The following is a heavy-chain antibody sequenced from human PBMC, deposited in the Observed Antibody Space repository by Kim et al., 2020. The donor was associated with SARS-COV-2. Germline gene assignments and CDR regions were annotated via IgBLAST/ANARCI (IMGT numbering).Heavy chain of an antibody. V-gene: IGHV7-4-1*02. J-gene: IGHJ6*02. D-gene: IGHD5-18*01. CDR2: INTNTGNP. CDR1: GYTFTSYA. Sequence: ASVKVSCKASGYTFTSYAMNWVRQAPGQGLEWMGWINTNTGNPTYAQGFTGRFVFSLDTSVSTAYLQISSLKAEDTAVYYCARSKAMGNYYYYGMDVWGQGTTVTVSS. CDR3: ARSKAMGNYYYYGMDV.